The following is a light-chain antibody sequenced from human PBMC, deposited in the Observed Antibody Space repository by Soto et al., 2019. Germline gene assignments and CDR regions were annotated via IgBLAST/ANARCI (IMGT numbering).Light chain of an antibody. CDR2: GVS. V-gene: IGKV3D-20*02. Sequence: EVVMTQSPATLSLSPGESATLSCRASQSISSNNLAWYQQKPGQAPRLLLFGVSNRATGIPARFSGIGSGTDFSLTISSLETEDFAVYYCQQRSNWPTITFGQGTRLEIK. J-gene: IGKJ5*01. CDR3: QQRSNWPTIT. CDR1: QSISSNN.